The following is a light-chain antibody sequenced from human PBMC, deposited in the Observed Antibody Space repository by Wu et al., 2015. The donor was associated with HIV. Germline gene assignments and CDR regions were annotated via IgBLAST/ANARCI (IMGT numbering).Light chain of an antibody. CDR2: SVS. CDR1: QSINNK. J-gene: IGKJ4*01. Sequence: EIVMTQSPGTLSASPGDNVTLSCRASQSINNKLAWFLQKPGQAPRLVIYSVSVRASDTPLRVRGAGSGTNFTLTINNMQSEDFATYYCQQYNDWPLTFGGGTKVE. V-gene: IGKV3-15*01. CDR3: QQYNDWPLT.